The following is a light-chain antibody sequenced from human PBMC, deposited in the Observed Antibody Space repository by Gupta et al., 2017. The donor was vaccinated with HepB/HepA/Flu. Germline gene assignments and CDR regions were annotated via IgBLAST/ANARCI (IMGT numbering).Light chain of an antibody. CDR3: QQTYDTPIT. V-gene: IGKV1-39*01. Sequence: SVGDRVTITCRASQSISSNLNWYQQKPGKVPKLLIYVASSLRSGVPSRFSGSGSGTDFTLTINSLQPEDLATYYCQQTYDTPITFGGGTKVDI. J-gene: IGKJ4*01. CDR1: QSISSN. CDR2: VAS.